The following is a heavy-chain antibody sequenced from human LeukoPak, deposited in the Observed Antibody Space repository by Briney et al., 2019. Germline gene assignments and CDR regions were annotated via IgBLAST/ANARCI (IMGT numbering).Heavy chain of an antibody. Sequence: PSETLSLTCTVSGGSISSYYWSWIRQPAGKGLEWIGRIYTSGSTNYNPSLKSRVTMSVDTSKNQFSLKLSSVSAADTAVYYCAREMYYYDSFYYYYYYYMDVWGKGTTVTVSS. J-gene: IGHJ6*03. CDR2: IYTSGST. CDR3: AREMYYYDSFYYYYYYYMDV. CDR1: GGSISSYY. V-gene: IGHV4-4*07. D-gene: IGHD3-22*01.